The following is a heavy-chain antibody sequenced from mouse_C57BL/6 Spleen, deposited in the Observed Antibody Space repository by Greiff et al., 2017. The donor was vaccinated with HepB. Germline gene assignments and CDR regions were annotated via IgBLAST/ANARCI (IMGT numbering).Heavy chain of an antibody. CDR3: ARGRGLPWFAY. D-gene: IGHD2-4*01. J-gene: IGHJ3*01. Sequence: EVKLVESGGGLVKPGGSLKLSCAASGFTFSDYGMHWVRQAPEKGLEWVAYISSGSSTNYYADTVKGRFTISRDNAKNTLFLQMTSLRSEDTAMYYCARGRGLPWFAYWGQGTLVTVSA. V-gene: IGHV5-17*01. CDR1: GFTFSDYG. CDR2: ISSGSSTN.